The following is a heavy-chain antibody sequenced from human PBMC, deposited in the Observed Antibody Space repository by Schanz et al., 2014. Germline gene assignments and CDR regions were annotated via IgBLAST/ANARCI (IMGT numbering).Heavy chain of an antibody. CDR2: ISGSGGST. CDR1: GFSFTTYA. D-gene: IGHD3-10*01. CDR3: AKGRFGELSAFDI. J-gene: IGHJ3*02. Sequence: EVQLVESGGGLVQPGGSLRLSCASSGFSFTTYAMSWVRQAPGKGLEWVSSISGSGGSTYYADSVKGRFTISRDNSKNTLYLQMNSLRAEDTAVYYCAKGRFGELSAFDIWGQGTMVTVSS. V-gene: IGHV3-23*04.